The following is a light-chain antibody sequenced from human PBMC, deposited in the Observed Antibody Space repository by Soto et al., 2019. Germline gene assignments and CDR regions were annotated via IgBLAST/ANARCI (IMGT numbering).Light chain of an antibody. CDR1: QSVNSAH. V-gene: IGKV3-20*01. CDR2: GAY. J-gene: IGKJ4*01. Sequence: EVVLTQSPGTLSLSPGERGTLSCRASQSVNSAHLVWYQQKPGQAPRLLIYGAYNRATGIPDRFSGSGSGTDFTLTINRLEPEDFAAYYCQHYDGSPLTFGGGTKVELK. CDR3: QHYDGSPLT.